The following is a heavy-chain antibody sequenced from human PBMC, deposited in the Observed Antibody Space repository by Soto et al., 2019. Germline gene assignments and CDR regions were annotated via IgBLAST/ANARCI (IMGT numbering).Heavy chain of an antibody. D-gene: IGHD1-7*01. Sequence: QVQLVESGGGVVQPGRSLRLSCAASGFTFSTYPMQWVRQAPGKGLEWVAAISYAGNNKYYTDSVKGRFTISSDNSKNTLYLQMNSLSGEDTAVYYCARDGGGTGPTLSFDYWGQGTRVTVSS. CDR3: ARDGGGTGPTLSFDY. V-gene: IGHV3-30-3*01. J-gene: IGHJ4*02. CDR2: ISYAGNNK. CDR1: GFTFSTYP.